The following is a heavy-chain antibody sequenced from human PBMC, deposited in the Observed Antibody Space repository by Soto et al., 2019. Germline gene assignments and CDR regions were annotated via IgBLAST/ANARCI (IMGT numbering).Heavy chain of an antibody. CDR2: IIPIFGTA. J-gene: IGHJ6*02. D-gene: IGHD3-9*01. Sequence: PTASVKVSCKASGGTFSSYAISWVRQAPGQGLEWMGGIIPIFGTANYAQKFQGRVTITADESTSTAYMELSSLRSEDTAVYYCARVCILTGYYTPPDCYYGMDVWGQGTTVTVSS. CDR3: ARVCILTGYYTPPDCYYGMDV. CDR1: GGTFSSYA. V-gene: IGHV1-69*13.